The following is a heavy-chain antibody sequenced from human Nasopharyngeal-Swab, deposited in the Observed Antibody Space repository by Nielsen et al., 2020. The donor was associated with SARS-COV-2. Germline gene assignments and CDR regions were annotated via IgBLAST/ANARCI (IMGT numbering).Heavy chain of an antibody. CDR2: INPSGDST. V-gene: IGHV1-46*01. D-gene: IGHD4-17*01. J-gene: IGHJ4*02. CDR1: GYTFTSYY. CDR3: AREDYDTNFDY. Sequence: ASVKVSCKASGYTFTSYYMHWVRQAPGQGLEWMGIINPSGDSTSYAQKFQGRVTMTRDTSTSTVYMELSSLRSEDTAVYYCAREDYDTNFDYWGQGTLVTVSS.